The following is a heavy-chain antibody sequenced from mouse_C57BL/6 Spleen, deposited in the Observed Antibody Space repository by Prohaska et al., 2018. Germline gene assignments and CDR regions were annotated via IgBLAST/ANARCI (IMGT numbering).Heavy chain of an antibody. Sequence: EVKLEESGGGLVQPGGSMKLSCVASGFTFINYWMNWVRQSPEKVFEWVAQIRLKSDNYGTHYAESVKGRFNISRDDSKSSVYLQMNNLRAEDTGIYYCTAPAGSSDYWGQGTTLTVSS. CDR2: IRLKSDNYGT. D-gene: IGHD1-3*01. V-gene: IGHV6-3*01. J-gene: IGHJ2*01. CDR1: GFTFINYW. CDR3: TAPAGSSDY.